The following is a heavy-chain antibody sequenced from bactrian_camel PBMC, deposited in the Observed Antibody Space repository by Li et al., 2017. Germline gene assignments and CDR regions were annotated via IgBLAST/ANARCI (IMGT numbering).Heavy chain of an antibody. J-gene: IGHJ6*01. CDR1: GFTFSAASGFLFDNAY. CDR3: AKSRLGWVLGRSDFGY. V-gene: IGHV3-2*01. CDR2: IYTDGSGP. Sequence: VQLVESGGGLVRPGGSLRLSCAASGFTFSAASGFLFDNAYMCWVRQAPGKGLEWVSSIYTDGSGPYYADSVKGRFTISRDNAKNTLYLQLNSLKTEDTAMYYCAKSRLGWVLGRSDFGYWGQGTQVTVS. D-gene: IGHD5*01.